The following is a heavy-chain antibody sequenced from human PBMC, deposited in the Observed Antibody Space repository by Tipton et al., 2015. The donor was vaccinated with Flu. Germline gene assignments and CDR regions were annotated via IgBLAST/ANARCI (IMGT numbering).Heavy chain of an antibody. D-gene: IGHD3-9*01. CDR3: ATLTGPYGYFDY. CDR2: IYYSGSN. V-gene: IGHV4-31*03. J-gene: IGHJ4*02. Sequence: TLSLTCTVSGGSISSGGYYWSWIRQHPGKGLEWIGYIYYSGSNYYNPSLKSRVTMSVDTSKNPFSLKLSSVTAADTAVYYCATLTGPYGYFDYWGQGTLVTVSS. CDR1: GGSISSGGYY.